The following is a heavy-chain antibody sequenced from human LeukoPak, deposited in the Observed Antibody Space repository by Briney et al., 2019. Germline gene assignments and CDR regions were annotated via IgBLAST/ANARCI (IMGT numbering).Heavy chain of an antibody. V-gene: IGHV1-18*01. CDR1: GYTFTSNG. CDR2: ISAYNGNT. J-gene: IGHJ4*02. D-gene: IGHD6-6*01. Sequence: ASVKVSCKASGYTFTSNGISWVRQAPGQGLEWMGWISAYNGNTNYAQKLQGRVTVTTDTSTSTAYMELRSLRSDDTAVYYCARGLGIAARAPFDYWGQGTLVTVSS. CDR3: ARGLGIAARAPFDY.